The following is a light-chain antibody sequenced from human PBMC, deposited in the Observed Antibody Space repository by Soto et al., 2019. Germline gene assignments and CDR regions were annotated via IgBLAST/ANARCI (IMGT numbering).Light chain of an antibody. V-gene: IGLV1-44*01. CDR2: ANN. CDR1: SSNIGSNT. Sequence: QSVLTQPPSASATPGQRVTISCSGSSSNIGSNTVNWYQQLPGTAPKLLIYANNKRPSGVLDRFSGSKSGTSASLAITGLQAEDEADYYCQSYDNSLSGAWVFGGGTQLTVL. CDR3: QSYDNSLSGAWV. J-gene: IGLJ7*01.